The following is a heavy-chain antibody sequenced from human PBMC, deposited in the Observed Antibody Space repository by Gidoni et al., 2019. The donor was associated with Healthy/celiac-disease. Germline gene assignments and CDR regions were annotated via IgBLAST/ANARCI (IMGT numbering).Heavy chain of an antibody. Sequence: QVQLVESGGGVVQPGRSLRLSCAASGFTFSSYAMHWVRQAPGKGLEWVAVISYDGSSKYYADSVKGRFTISRDNSKNTLYLQMNSLRAEDTAVYYCARDRSYSLDYWGQGTLVTVSS. CDR1: GFTFSSYA. V-gene: IGHV3-30-3*01. D-gene: IGHD5-12*01. J-gene: IGHJ4*02. CDR2: ISYDGSSK. CDR3: ARDRSYSLDY.